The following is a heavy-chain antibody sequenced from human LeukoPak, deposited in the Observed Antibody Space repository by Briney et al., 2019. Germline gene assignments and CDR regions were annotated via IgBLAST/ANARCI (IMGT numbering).Heavy chain of an antibody. CDR1: GGSFSGYY. D-gene: IGHD1-7*01. CDR3: ASLGNNWNYAHGGHDY. V-gene: IGHV4-34*01. CDR2: INHSGST. J-gene: IGHJ4*02. Sequence: KPSETLSLTCAVYGGSFSGYYWSWIRQPPGKGLEWIGEINHSGSTNYNPSLKSRVTISVDTSKNQFSLKLSSVTAADTAVYYCASLGNNWNYAHGGHDYWGQGTLVTVSS.